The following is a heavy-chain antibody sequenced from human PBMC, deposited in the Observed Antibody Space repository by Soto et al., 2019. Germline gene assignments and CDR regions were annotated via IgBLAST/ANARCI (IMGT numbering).Heavy chain of an antibody. CDR3: SRVGYSGIDY. Sequence: GASVKVSCKASGYTFINYYMHWVRQAPGKGLERMGIINPSGGSTNYAQKFQGRVTMTRDTSTTTVYMELSSLRSEDTAFYYCSRVGYSGIDYWGQGTLDTVSS. D-gene: IGHD5-12*01. CDR2: INPSGGST. J-gene: IGHJ4*02. CDR1: GYTFINYY. V-gene: IGHV1-46*03.